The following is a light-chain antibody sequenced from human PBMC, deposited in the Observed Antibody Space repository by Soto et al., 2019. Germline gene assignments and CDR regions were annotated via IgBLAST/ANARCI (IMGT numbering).Light chain of an antibody. CDR3: QQYSSYSRFS. J-gene: IGKJ2*01. V-gene: IGKV1-5*03. CDR2: KAS. CDR1: QSISSW. Sequence: DIQMTQSPSTLSASVGDRVTITCRASQSISSWLAWYQQKPGKAPILLIYKASSLESGVPSRFSGSGSGTAFTLTISSLQPDDFATYYCQQYSSYSRFSFGQGTKLEIK.